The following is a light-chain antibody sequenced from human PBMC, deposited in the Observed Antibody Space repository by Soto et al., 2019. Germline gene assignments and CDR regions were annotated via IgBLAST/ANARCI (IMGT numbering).Light chain of an antibody. CDR2: DVS. CDR3: SSYTSRSSYV. Sequence: SALSQPASVCGSPGQSIAISCSGTSSDAGGYKYVSWYQQHPGKAPKWLMYDVSNRPSGVSDRFSGSKSGNTASLPISGLQSEDEADYYCSSYTSRSSYVFGTGTKVNVL. J-gene: IGLJ1*01. V-gene: IGLV2-14*01. CDR1: SSDAGGYKY.